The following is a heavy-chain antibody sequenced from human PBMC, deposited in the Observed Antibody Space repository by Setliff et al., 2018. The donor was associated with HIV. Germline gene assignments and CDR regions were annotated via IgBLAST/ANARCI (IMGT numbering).Heavy chain of an antibody. J-gene: IGHJ4*02. CDR2: IDHSGST. D-gene: IGHD3-10*01. Sequence: SETLSLTCAVYGGAFNDFYWGWIRQPPGKGLEWIGEIDHSGSTNNNPSLKSRLTISVDTSKKQFSLRLTSLTAADTAVYFCARYRQGGITNVRGKYFDYWGQGTLVTVSS. V-gene: IGHV4-34*01. CDR3: ARYRQGGITNVRGKYFDY. CDR1: GGAFNDFY.